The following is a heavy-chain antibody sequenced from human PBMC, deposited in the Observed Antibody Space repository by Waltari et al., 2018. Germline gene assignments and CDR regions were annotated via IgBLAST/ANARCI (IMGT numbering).Heavy chain of an antibody. V-gene: IGHV1-3*01. Sequence: QVQLVQSGAEVKKPGASVKVSCKASGYTFTSYAMHWVRQAPGQRLEWMGWINAGNGNTKYSQKFQGRVTITMDTSASTAYMELSSLRSEDTAVYYCARSEHCSSTSCAYFDYWGQGTLVTVSS. CDR3: ARSEHCSSTSCAYFDY. J-gene: IGHJ4*02. CDR1: GYTFTSYA. CDR2: INAGNGNT. D-gene: IGHD2-2*01.